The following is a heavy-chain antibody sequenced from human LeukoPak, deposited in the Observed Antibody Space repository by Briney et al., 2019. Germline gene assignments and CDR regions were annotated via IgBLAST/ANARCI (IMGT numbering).Heavy chain of an antibody. CDR3: ARGMYSSGWYVDY. CDR1: GFTFSSYS. CDR2: ISSSSSYI. D-gene: IGHD6-19*01. J-gene: IGHJ4*02. Sequence: GGSLRLSCAASGFTFSSYSMNWVRQAPGKGLEWGSSISSSSSYIYYADSVKGRFTISRDNAKNSLYLQMNSLRAEDTAVYYCARGMYSSGWYVDYWGQGTLVTVSS. V-gene: IGHV3-21*01.